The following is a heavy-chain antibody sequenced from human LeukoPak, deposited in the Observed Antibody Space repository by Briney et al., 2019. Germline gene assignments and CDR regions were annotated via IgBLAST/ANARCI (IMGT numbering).Heavy chain of an antibody. CDR2: INPNSGGP. Sequence: ASVKVSCKASGYTFTGYYIHWVRQAPGQGLEWMGWINPNSGGPKYAQKFQGRVTMTRDTSISTAYMELSRLRYDDTAVYYCARGFDYSDSSGYNSDAFDIWGQGTMVTVSS. CDR3: ARGFDYSDSSGYNSDAFDI. J-gene: IGHJ3*02. V-gene: IGHV1-2*02. CDR1: GYTFTGYY. D-gene: IGHD3-22*01.